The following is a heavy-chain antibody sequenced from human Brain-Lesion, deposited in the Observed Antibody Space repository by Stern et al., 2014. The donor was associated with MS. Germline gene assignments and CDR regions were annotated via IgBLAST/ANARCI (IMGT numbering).Heavy chain of an antibody. V-gene: IGHV4-61*02. CDR3: ARGRVVPGFQYYATDV. CDR1: GGSISSGGYY. D-gene: IGHD2-2*01. J-gene: IGHJ6*02. Sequence: VQLEESGPGLVKPSQTLSLSCTVSGGSISSGGYYWSWIRQPAGKGREWIGRIFNSGSPSYTPSLKRRVPISIDTSKNQFSLRLNSRTAADTAVYYCARGRVVPGFQYYATDVWGQGTTVIVSS. CDR2: IFNSGSP.